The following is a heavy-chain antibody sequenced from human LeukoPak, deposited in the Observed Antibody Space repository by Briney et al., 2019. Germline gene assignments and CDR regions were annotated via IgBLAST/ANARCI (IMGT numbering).Heavy chain of an antibody. J-gene: IGHJ4*02. CDR2: ISGSGGST. CDR3: AKDTDWSGYYHGSDY. D-gene: IGHD3-3*01. Sequence: PGGSLRLSCAASGFTFSSYAMSWVRQAPGKGMEWVSAISGSGGSTYYADSVKGRFTISRDNSKNTLYLQMNSLRAEDTAVYYCAKDTDWSGYYHGSDYWGQGTLVTVSS. CDR1: GFTFSSYA. V-gene: IGHV3-23*01.